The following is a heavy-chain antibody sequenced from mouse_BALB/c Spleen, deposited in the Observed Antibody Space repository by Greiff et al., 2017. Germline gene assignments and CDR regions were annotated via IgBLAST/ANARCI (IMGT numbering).Heavy chain of an antibody. CDR2: IDPANGNT. D-gene: IGHD1-1*01. V-gene: IGHV14-3*02. Sequence: EVQLQQSGAELVKPGASVKLSCTASGFNIKDTYMHWVKQRPEQGLEWIGRIDPANGNTKYDPKFQGKATITADTSSNTAYLQLSSLTSEDTAVYYCAPHYGSSYDAMDYWGQGTSVTVSS. CDR3: APHYGSSYDAMDY. J-gene: IGHJ4*01. CDR1: GFNIKDTY.